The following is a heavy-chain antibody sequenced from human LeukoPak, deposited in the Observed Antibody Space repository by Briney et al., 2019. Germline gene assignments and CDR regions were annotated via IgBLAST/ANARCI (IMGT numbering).Heavy chain of an antibody. CDR3: ARDLVLGGSYQDFDY. J-gene: IGHJ4*02. Sequence: PGGSLRLSCAASGFTFSSYSMNWVRQAPGKGLEWVSSISSSSSYIYYADSVKGRFTISRDNAKNSLYLQMNSLRAEDTAVYYCARDLVLGGSYQDFDYWGQGTLVTVSS. CDR1: GFTFSSYS. CDR2: ISSSSSYI. D-gene: IGHD1-26*01. V-gene: IGHV3-21*01.